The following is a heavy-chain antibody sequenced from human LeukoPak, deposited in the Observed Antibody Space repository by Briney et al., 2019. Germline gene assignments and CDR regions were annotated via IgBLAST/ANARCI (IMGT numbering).Heavy chain of an antibody. D-gene: IGHD3-10*01. J-gene: IGHJ3*02. Sequence: GAAVTVSCKASGYTFRSYGITWVRQAPGQGLEWMGWITPYNDNTNTAQTLHGRVTMTTDTSTSTAYMELRSLRSDDTAVYSCARDLTNSKSYFKWEALEIWGQGTMVTVFS. CDR1: GYTFRSYG. V-gene: IGHV1-18*01. CDR3: ARDLTNSKSYFKWEALEI. CDR2: ITPYNDNT.